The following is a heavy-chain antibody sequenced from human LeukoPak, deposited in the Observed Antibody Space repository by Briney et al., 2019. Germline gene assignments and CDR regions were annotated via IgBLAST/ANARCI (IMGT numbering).Heavy chain of an antibody. V-gene: IGHV1-2*02. CDR3: ARVFDLVSKTISLDP. J-gene: IGHJ5*02. CDR1: GYTFTGYY. D-gene: IGHD3-10*01. Sequence: ASVKVSCKASGYTFTGYYMHWVRQAPGQGLEWMGWINPNSGGTNYAQKFQGRVTMTRDTSISTAYMELSWLRSDDTAVYYCARVFDLVSKTISLDPWGQGTLVTVSS. CDR2: INPNSGGT.